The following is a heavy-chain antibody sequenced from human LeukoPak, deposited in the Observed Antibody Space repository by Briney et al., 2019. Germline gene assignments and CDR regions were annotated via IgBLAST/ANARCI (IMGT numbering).Heavy chain of an antibody. J-gene: IGHJ4*01. V-gene: IGHV5-51*01. CDR1: GYSFATHW. D-gene: IGHD4-17*01. CDR3: ARRYYGDYLDFFGY. CDR2: IYPGDSDT. Sequence: GESLKISCKASGYSFATHWIAWVRQMPGKGLEWMGIIYPGDSDTRYSPSFEGQVTVSADKSITTAYLQWSSLKASDTAMYYCARRYYGDYLDFFGYWGQGTLVTVSS.